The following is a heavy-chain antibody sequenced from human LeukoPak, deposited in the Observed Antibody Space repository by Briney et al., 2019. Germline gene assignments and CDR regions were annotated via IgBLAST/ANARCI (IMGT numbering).Heavy chain of an antibody. CDR2: IIPIFGTA. J-gene: IGHJ4*02. Sequence: PGASVKVSCKASGGTFSSYAISWVRQAPGQGLEWMGGIIPIFGTANYAQKFQGRVTITADESTSTAYMELSSLRSEDTAVYYCARDSMVGATKYYFDYWGQGTLVTVSS. CDR3: ARDSMVGATKYYFDY. D-gene: IGHD1-26*01. CDR1: GGTFSSYA. V-gene: IGHV1-69*13.